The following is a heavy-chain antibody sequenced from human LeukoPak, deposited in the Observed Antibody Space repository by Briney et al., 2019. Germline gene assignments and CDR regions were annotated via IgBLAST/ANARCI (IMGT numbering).Heavy chain of an antibody. CDR3: AKDIYIRAGVGTRLYYYYGMDV. D-gene: IGHD1-1*01. V-gene: IGHV3-43*02. J-gene: IGHJ6*02. CDR2: ISGDGGST. CDR1: GFTFDDYA. Sequence: GGSLRLSCAASGFTFDDYAMHCVRQAPGKGLEWVSLISGDGGSTYYADSVKGRFTISRDNSKNSLYLQMNSLRTEDTALYYCAKDIYIRAGVGTRLYYYYGMDVWGQGTTVTVSS.